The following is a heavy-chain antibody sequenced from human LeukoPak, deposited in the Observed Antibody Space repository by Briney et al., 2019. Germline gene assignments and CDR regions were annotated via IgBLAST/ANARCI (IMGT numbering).Heavy chain of an antibody. Sequence: PGGSLRLSCAASGFTFSDYYMTWIRQAPGKGLEWVSYISGGSGYTNYADSVKGRFTISRDNAKNSLYLQMNSLRAEDTAVYYCARARAITGTTSFGYWGQGTLVTVSS. CDR2: ISGGSGYT. J-gene: IGHJ4*02. V-gene: IGHV3-11*06. CDR3: ARARAITGTTSFGY. D-gene: IGHD1-7*01. CDR1: GFTFSDYY.